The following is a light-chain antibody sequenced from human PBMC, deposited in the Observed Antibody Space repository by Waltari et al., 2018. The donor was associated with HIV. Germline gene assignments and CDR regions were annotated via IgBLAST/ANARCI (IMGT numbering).Light chain of an antibody. V-gene: IGLV1-40*01. Sequence: QSVLTQPTSVYRAPGQRVTISCTGSSSTIGAGYDVHWSQHLPGTAPKLLIYGNINRPSWVPDRFSGSKSGTSASLAITGLQAEDEADYYCQSYDSSLSGSWVFGGGTKLTVL. CDR2: GNI. CDR1: SSTIGAGYD. J-gene: IGLJ3*02. CDR3: QSYDSSLSGSWV.